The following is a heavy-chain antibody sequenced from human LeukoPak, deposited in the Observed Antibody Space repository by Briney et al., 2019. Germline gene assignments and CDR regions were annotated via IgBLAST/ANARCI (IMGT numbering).Heavy chain of an antibody. V-gene: IGHV3-30*18. J-gene: IGHJ3*02. CDR3: AKDTKVAVIFDSFDI. D-gene: IGHD6-19*01. CDR2: ISYDE. Sequence: GGSLRLSCAASGFSFSSSVMHWVRQAPGKGLEWVAAISYDEFYADSVKGRFPISRDNSKNTLYLQMNSLRPEDTAVYYCAKDTKVAVIFDSFDIWGQGTMVTVSS. CDR1: GFSFSSSV.